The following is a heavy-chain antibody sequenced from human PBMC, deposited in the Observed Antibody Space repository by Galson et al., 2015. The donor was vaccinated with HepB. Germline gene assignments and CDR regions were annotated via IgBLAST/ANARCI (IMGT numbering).Heavy chain of an antibody. CDR2: INPSDDCT. Sequence: SVKVSCKASGYTFTTYYMHWVRQAPGQGLEWMGIINPSDDCTSYAQKFQGRVTMTRDTSTSTVYMEVSSLRSEDTAVYYCARMGVYCSGGSCSDYYGMDVWGQGTTVTVSS. CDR3: ARMGVYCSGGSCSDYYGMDV. J-gene: IGHJ6*02. V-gene: IGHV1-46*01. CDR1: GYTFTTYY. D-gene: IGHD2-15*01.